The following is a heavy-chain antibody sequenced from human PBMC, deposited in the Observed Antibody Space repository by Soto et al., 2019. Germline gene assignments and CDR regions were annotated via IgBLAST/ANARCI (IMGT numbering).Heavy chain of an antibody. CDR2: IDYSGST. V-gene: IGHV4-39*01. J-gene: IGHJ6*02. Sequence: QLQLQESGPGLVKPSETLSLTCTVSGGSISSSSYYWGWIRQPPGKGLEWIGSIDYSGSTYYNPSLKSRVTISVDTSKTQSSRKLSSVTAADTAVYYCARQRITMVRASYGMDVWGQGTTVTVSS. D-gene: IGHD3-10*01. CDR3: ARQRITMVRASYGMDV. CDR1: GGSISSSSYY.